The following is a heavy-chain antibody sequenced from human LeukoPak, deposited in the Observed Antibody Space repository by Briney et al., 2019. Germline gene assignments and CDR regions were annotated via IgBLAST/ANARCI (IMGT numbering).Heavy chain of an antibody. CDR2: IYHSGRT. CDR1: GDSISSSSYY. D-gene: IGHD3-22*01. CDR3: ARRRYYDSTGYFE. V-gene: IGHV4-39*01. Sequence: PSETLSLTCAVSGDSISSSSYYWGWIRQSPGTGLEWVGVIYHSGRTYYHPSLKSRVAISIDTSKHQFSLRLRSMTAADTAVFYCARRRYYDSTGYFEWGRGTLVTVSS. J-gene: IGHJ1*01.